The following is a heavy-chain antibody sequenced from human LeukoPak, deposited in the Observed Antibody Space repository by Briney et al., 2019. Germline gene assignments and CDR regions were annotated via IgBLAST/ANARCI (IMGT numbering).Heavy chain of an antibody. J-gene: IGHJ4*02. V-gene: IGHV3-23*01. CDR2: ISGSGST. Sequence: GGSLRLSCAASGFAFNNYAMNWVRQAPGKGLEWVSAISGSGSTYYADSVKGRFTISRDNSKNTLYLQMNSLRAEDTAVYHCAKQYSSSWHYFDYWGQGTLVTVSS. D-gene: IGHD6-13*01. CDR1: GFAFNNYA. CDR3: AKQYSSSWHYFDY.